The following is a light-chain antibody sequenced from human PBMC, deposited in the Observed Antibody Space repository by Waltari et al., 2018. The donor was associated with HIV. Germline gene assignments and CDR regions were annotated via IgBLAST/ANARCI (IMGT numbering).Light chain of an antibody. J-gene: IGLJ1*01. CDR2: MLS. CDR3: SSYSTITSLFV. CDR1: VLARGPEIY. Sequence: QSALAQPASVSGSPGQSITLSCAGAVLARGPEIYVPWYQQHPGRAPRLIIYMLSRRPSGVSDRFSGSSSGMSATLTISGLQSDDEAHYYCSSYSTITSLFVFGTGTRVTVL. V-gene: IGLV2-14*01.